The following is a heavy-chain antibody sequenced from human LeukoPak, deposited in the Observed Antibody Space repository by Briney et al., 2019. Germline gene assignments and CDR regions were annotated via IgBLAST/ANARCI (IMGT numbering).Heavy chain of an antibody. J-gene: IGHJ4*02. CDR1: GDSISNSFW. Sequence: SETLSLTCTVSGDSISNSFWWSWVRQPPGKGLDWIGEISHTGSTKYDPSLKNRVTISRDSSKNQFSLKLNSVTAADTATYYCTRSAGWWSLDYWGQGALVTVSS. V-gene: IGHV4-4*02. D-gene: IGHD2-8*02. CDR2: ISHTGST. CDR3: TRSAGWWSLDY.